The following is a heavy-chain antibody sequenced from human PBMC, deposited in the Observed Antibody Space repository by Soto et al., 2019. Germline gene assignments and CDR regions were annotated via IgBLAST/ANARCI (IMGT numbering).Heavy chain of an antibody. Sequence: ASVKVSCKASGYTFTSYGISWVRQAPGQGLEWMGWISAYNGNTNYAQKLQGRVTMTTDTSTSTAYMELRSLRSDDTAVYYCARDTLEYSSSDWFGPWGQGTLVPVSP. D-gene: IGHD6-6*01. V-gene: IGHV1-18*01. J-gene: IGHJ5*02. CDR3: ARDTLEYSSSDWFGP. CDR2: ISAYNGNT. CDR1: GYTFTSYG.